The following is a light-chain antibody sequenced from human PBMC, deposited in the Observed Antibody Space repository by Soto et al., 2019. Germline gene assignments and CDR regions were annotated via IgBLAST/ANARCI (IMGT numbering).Light chain of an antibody. CDR1: QSLNSFY. V-gene: IGKV3-20*01. CDR2: GSS. CDR3: QQYDISPRT. Sequence: EIVLTQSPGTLSLSPGERATLSCRASQSLNSFYLAWYQQKPGQAPRLLIYGSSNRATGIPDRFSGSGSGTDFTLNISRLDPEDFLVYYCQQYDISPRTCGQGTKVEVK. J-gene: IGKJ1*01.